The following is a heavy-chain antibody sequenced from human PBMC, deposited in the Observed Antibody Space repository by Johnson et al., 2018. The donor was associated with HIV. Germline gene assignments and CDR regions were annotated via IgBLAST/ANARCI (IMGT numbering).Heavy chain of an antibody. Sequence: VLLLESGGGVVRPGGSLRLSCVASGFTLDDYDMSWVRQAPGKGLEWVCGFYRNGGSTGYAASVKGRFTISRDNAKNSLYLQMNSLTAEDTALYYCAREPTTHNSRLTGDFGAFDILGQGTMVTVSS. V-gene: IGHV3-20*04. J-gene: IGHJ3*02. CDR3: AREPTTHNSRLTGDFGAFDI. D-gene: IGHD2-21*02. CDR2: FYRNGGST. CDR1: GFTLDDYD.